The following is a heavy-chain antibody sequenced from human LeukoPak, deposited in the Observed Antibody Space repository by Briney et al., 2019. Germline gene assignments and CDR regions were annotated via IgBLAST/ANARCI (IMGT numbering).Heavy chain of an antibody. CDR3: ARHPRGDENTRLY. Sequence: GESLKISSKGSGYTLNIFWISWVRQMPGKGLEWMGIIYPGDHDTRYSPSFQGQVTISADKSINSAYLQWSSLKASDTAIYYCARHPRGDENTRLYWGQGTPVTVSS. V-gene: IGHV5-51*01. CDR2: IYPGDHDT. CDR1: GYTLNIFW. D-gene: IGHD3-3*01. J-gene: IGHJ4*02.